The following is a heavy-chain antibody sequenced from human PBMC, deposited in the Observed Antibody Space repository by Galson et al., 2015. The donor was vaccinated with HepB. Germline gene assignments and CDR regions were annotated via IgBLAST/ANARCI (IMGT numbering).Heavy chain of an antibody. V-gene: IGHV3-48*02. J-gene: IGHJ4*02. CDR3: ARDQGVGARSGAHDY. Sequence: SLRLSCAASGFTFSTYSMNWVRQAPGKGLEWVSYISSTSSTIYYADSVKGRFTISRDNAKNSLYLQMNSLRDEDTAVYYCARDQGVGARSGAHDYWGQGTLVTVSS. CDR1: GFTFSTYS. CDR2: ISSTSSTI. D-gene: IGHD1-26*01.